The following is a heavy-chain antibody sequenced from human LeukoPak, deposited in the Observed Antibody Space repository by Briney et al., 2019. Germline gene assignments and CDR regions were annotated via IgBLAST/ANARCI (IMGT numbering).Heavy chain of an antibody. V-gene: IGHV6-1*01. CDR1: GDSVSRNSAA. D-gene: IGHD4/OR15-4a*01. CDR2: TFYRSKFYN. J-gene: IGHJ6*02. Sequence: SQTLSLTCAISGDSVSRNSAAWNWIRQSPSRGLEWLGRTFYRSKFYNEYAVSVISRITISADTSKNQFSLQLNSVTPEDTGVYYCAAGRLTYYAMDVWGHGTTVTVSS. CDR3: AAGRLTYYAMDV.